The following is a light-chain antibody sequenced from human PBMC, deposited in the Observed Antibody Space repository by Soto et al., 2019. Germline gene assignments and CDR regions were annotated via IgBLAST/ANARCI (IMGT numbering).Light chain of an antibody. V-gene: IGKV1-27*01. J-gene: IGKJ1*01. CDR2: AAF. CDR3: QKYNSAPHT. Sequence: DIQMTQSPSSLSASVGDTVTITCRASQDISNHLAWYQQKPGKVPKLLMYAAFTLQSGVPSRFSGGGSGTDFTLTIDSLQPEDVATYYCQKYNSAPHTFGQGTKVDI. CDR1: QDISNH.